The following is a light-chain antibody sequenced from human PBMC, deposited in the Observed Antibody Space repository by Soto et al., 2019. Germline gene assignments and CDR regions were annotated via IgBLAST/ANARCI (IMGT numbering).Light chain of an antibody. CDR2: EVS. Sequence: QSALTQPASVSGSPGQSITISCTGTSSDVGGYNYVSWYQQHPGKAPKLMIYEVSNRPSGVSNRFSGSKSGNTASLTISGLQAEDDADYCCSSYTSSSIDYVFGTGTKLTVL. CDR1: SSDVGGYNY. J-gene: IGLJ1*01. V-gene: IGLV2-14*01. CDR3: SSYTSSSIDYV.